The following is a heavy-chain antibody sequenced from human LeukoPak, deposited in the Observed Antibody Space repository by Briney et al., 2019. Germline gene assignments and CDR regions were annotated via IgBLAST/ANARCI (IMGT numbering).Heavy chain of an antibody. CDR2: IGSNNKP. Sequence: PGGSLRLSCAASGFTFSAYAMTWVRQAPGKGLEWVSSIGSNNKPHYSASAKDRLAISTNNPNSMLFLQLSSLGAEETAFYYGGRDLQYYVAMDVWGEGTTVTVSS. CDR1: GFTFSAYA. V-gene: IGHV3-23*01. D-gene: IGHD3-10*02. CDR3: GRDLQYYVAMDV. J-gene: IGHJ6*04.